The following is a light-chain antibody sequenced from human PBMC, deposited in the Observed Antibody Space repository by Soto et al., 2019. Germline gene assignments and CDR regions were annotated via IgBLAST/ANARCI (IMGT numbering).Light chain of an antibody. CDR3: QQYNDWPPLT. V-gene: IGKV3-15*01. CDR2: SAS. Sequence: ERGMTQTQATLSLSPGARVTVSCRASQSVSTNLAWYQHKPGQAPRLLIHSASTTATGVPDRFSGSGSGTEFTLTISSLQSEDFAVYFCQQYNDWPPLTFGGGT. J-gene: IGKJ4*01. CDR1: QSVSTN.